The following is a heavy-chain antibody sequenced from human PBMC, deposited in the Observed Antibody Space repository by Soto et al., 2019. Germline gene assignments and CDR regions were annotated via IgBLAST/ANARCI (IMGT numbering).Heavy chain of an antibody. Sequence: QVQLVESGGGVVQSGRSLRLSCAASGFTFSTYAMQWVRQAPGKGLEWVAVIWYDGSNKYYGDSVKGRFTISRDNSKNTLYLQLHSLRREDTAIYYCARDYSRSSGRMVDYWGQGTLVTVSS. CDR3: ARDYSRSSGRMVDY. D-gene: IGHD6-6*01. CDR2: IWYDGSNK. CDR1: GFTFSTYA. V-gene: IGHV3-33*01. J-gene: IGHJ4*02.